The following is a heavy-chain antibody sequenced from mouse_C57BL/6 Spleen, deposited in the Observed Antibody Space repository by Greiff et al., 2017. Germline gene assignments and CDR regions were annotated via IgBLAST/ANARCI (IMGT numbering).Heavy chain of an antibody. V-gene: IGHV2-2*01. CDR3: ARKDGSSYRNYAMDY. CDR1: GFSLTSYG. Sequence: VQRVESGPGLVQPSQSLSITCTVSGFSLTSYGVHWVRQSPGKGLEWLGVIWSGGSTDYNAAFISRLSISKDNSKSQVFFKMNSLQADDTAIYYCARKDGSSYRNYAMDYWGQGTSVTVSS. CDR2: IWSGGST. D-gene: IGHD1-1*01. J-gene: IGHJ4*01.